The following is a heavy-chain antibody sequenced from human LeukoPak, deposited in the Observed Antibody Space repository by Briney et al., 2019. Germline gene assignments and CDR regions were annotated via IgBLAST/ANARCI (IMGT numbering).Heavy chain of an antibody. J-gene: IGHJ4*02. D-gene: IGHD2-21*02. Sequence: SETLSLTCTVSGGSISSSSYYWGWIRQPPGKGLEWIGSIYYSGSTYYNPSLKSRVTISVDTSKNQFSLKLSSVTAADTAVYYCARGREVVTAIRRLDFDYWGQGTLVTVSS. V-gene: IGHV4-39*01. CDR3: ARGREVVTAIRRLDFDY. CDR1: GGSISSSSYY. CDR2: IYYSGST.